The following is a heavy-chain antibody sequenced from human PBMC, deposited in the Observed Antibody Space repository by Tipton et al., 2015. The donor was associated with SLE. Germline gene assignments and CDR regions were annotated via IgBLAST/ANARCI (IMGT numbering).Heavy chain of an antibody. CDR3: AREGIVVVPAAGGFDY. J-gene: IGHJ4*02. CDR1: GFTFSSYW. V-gene: IGHV3-7*01. Sequence: SLRLSCAASGFTFSSYWMSWVRQAPGKGLEWVANIKQDGSEKYYVDSVKGRFTISRDNAKNSLYLQMNSLRAEDTAVYYCAREGIVVVPAAGGFDYWGQGTLVTVSS. CDR2: IKQDGSEK. D-gene: IGHD2-2*01.